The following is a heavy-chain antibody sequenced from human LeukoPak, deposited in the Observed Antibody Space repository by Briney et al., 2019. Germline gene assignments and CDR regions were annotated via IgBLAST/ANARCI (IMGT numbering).Heavy chain of an antibody. V-gene: IGHV3-53*01. CDR2: IYSGGST. CDR1: GFTVSSNY. CDR3: ARDHHDYGGNHWIDY. J-gene: IGHJ4*02. Sequence: PGGSLRLSCAASGFTVSSNYMSWVRQAPGKGLEWVSVIYSGGSTYYADSVKGRFTISRDNSKNTLYLQMNSLGAEDAAVYYSARDHHDYGGNHWIDYWGQGTLVTVSS. D-gene: IGHD4-23*01.